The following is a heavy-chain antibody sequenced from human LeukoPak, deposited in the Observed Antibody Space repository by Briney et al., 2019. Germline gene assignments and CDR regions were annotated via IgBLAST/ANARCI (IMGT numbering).Heavy chain of an antibody. J-gene: IGHJ5*02. CDR2: INPSGGST. V-gene: IGHV1-46*03. D-gene: IGHD2-2*02. CDR1: GYTFTSYY. CDR3: ARSGPCPLAARSSTSCYNGMFDP. Sequence: ASVKVSCKASGYTFTSYYMHWVRQAPGQGLEWMGIINPSGGSTSYAQKFQGRVTMTRDTSTSTVYMELSSLRSEDTAVYYCARSGPCPLAARSSTSCYNGMFDPWGQGTLVTVSS.